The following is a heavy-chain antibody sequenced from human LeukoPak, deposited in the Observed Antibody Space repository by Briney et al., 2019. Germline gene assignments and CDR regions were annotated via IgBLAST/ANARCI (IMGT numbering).Heavy chain of an antibody. D-gene: IGHD6-19*01. CDR3: ARDPRIAVAGSYYMDV. CDR1: GFTFSSYA. CDR2: ISGSGGST. J-gene: IGHJ6*03. Sequence: GGSLRLSCAASGFTFSSYAMSWVRQAPGKGLEWVSAISGSGGSTYYADSVKGRFTISRDNSKNTLYLQMNSLRAEDTAVYYCARDPRIAVAGSYYMDVWGKGTTVTVSS. V-gene: IGHV3-23*01.